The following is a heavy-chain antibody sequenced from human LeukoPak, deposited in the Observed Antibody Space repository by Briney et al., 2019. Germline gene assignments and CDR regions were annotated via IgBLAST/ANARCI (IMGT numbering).Heavy chain of an antibody. D-gene: IGHD6-19*01. J-gene: IGHJ4*02. CDR2: IKEDGSQT. Sequence: EGSPRLSCAASGFTFSSYWMNWVRQAPGKGLEWVAIIKEDGSQTYYVDSVKGRFTISRDNGKNSLYLQMNSLRAEDTAVYARDPSGSSSGWYYFDYWGQGALVSVSS. CDR3: DPSGSSSGWYYFDY. CDR1: GFTFSSYW. V-gene: IGHV3-7*03.